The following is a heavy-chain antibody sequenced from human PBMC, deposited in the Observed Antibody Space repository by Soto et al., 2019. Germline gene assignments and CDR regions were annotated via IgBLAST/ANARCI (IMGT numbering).Heavy chain of an antibody. D-gene: IGHD1-26*01. CDR2: TYYTPKWYN. CDR3: ARVSIIGSYSHFDY. Sequence: SQTLSLTWVLYGDSVSSNSAAWNWIRQSPSRGLEWLARTYYTPKWYNDYAVSVKSRITINADTSKNQFSLQLNSVTPEDTAVYYCARVSIIGSYSHFDYWGQGTLFTVSS. J-gene: IGHJ4*01. V-gene: IGHV6-1*01. CDR1: GDSVSSNSAA.